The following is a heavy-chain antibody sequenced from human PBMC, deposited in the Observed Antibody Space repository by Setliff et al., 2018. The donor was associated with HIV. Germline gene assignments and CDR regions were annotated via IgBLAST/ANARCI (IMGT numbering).Heavy chain of an antibody. Sequence: SVKVSCKASGGTFSSYAISWVRQAPGQGLEWMGGIIPILGTANYAQEFKDRLTITADESTSTAYMELSSLRSEDMAVYYCARAPLYSANWYGSYWYFDLWGRGTLVTVSS. CDR1: GGTFSSYA. CDR2: IIPILGTA. CDR3: ARAPLYSANWYGSYWYFDL. J-gene: IGHJ2*01. V-gene: IGHV1-69*13. D-gene: IGHD6-13*01.